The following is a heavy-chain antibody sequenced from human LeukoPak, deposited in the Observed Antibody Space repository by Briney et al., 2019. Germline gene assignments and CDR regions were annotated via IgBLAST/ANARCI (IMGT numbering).Heavy chain of an antibody. CDR1: GAFISSGGFY. CDR3: ARGGRAFDV. V-gene: IGHV4-30-2*01. Sequence: SETLSLTCTVSGAFISSGGFYWSWLRQPPGKGLEWIGYINHSGKAYYNPSLESRVTISVDRSKNHFSLNLNSVTAADTSVYYCARGGRAFDVWGQGTLISVSP. J-gene: IGHJ3*01. CDR2: INHSGKA.